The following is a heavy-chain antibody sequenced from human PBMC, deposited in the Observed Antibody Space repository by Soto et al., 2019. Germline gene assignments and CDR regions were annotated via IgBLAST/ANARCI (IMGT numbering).Heavy chain of an antibody. D-gene: IGHD4-17*01. J-gene: IGHJ6*02. CDR1: GYTFTGYY. Sequence: GASVKVSCKASGYTFTGYYMHWVRQAPGQGLEWMGWINPNSGGTNYAQKFQGWVTMTRDTSISTAYMELSRLRSDDTAVYYCARSGEWGGLRDGMDVWGQGTTVTVSS. V-gene: IGHV1-2*04. CDR2: INPNSGGT. CDR3: ARSGEWGGLRDGMDV.